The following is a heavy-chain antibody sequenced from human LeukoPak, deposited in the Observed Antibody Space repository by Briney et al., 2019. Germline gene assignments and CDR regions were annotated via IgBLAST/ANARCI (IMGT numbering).Heavy chain of an antibody. V-gene: IGHV3-21*01. D-gene: IGHD5-12*01. J-gene: IGHJ4*02. CDR2: LSSTSNYI. Sequence: GGSLRLSCAASGFAFSSYNMNWVRQAPGKGLEWVSSLSSTSNYIYYADSVKGRFTISRDNAKNSLYLQMNSLRAEDTAVYYCARHSDYDHFDYWGQGTLVTVSS. CDR1: GFAFSSYN. CDR3: ARHSDYDHFDY.